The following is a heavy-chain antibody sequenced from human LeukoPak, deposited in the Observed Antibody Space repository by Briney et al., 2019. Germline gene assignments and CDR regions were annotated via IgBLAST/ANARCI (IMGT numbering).Heavy chain of an antibody. Sequence: PGGSLRLSCAAPGFNFSSYWMHSVRQAPGKGLVRISRIKYDGTTTSYADSVKGRFTISRDNAKNTLYLQMNSLRAEDTAAFYCGRGRPRGYSGYVIDYWGQGTPITVSS. CDR1: GFNFSSYW. J-gene: IGHJ4*02. CDR3: GRGRPRGYSGYVIDY. V-gene: IGHV3-74*01. CDR2: IKYDGTTT. D-gene: IGHD5-12*01.